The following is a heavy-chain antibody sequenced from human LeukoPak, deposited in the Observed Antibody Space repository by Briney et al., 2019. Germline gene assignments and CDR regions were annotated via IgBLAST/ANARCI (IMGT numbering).Heavy chain of an antibody. CDR3: ALGGTGSRYYFDY. CDR2: ITTSRSII. D-gene: IGHD3-16*01. V-gene: IGHV3-48*02. Sequence: TGGSLRLSCAASGFIFNTYSMNWVRQAPGKGLEWVSYITTSRSIIYYADSVKGRFTISRDSAKNSLYLQMNSLRDEDTAVYYCALGGTGSRYYFDYWGQGTLVTVSS. J-gene: IGHJ4*02. CDR1: GFIFNTYS.